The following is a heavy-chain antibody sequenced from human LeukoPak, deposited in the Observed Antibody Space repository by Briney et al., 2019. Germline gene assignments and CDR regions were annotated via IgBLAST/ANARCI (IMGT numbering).Heavy chain of an antibody. CDR3: VSQYCSGGSCFSH. Sequence: DFVKGRFSISRDNAKNSVCLQMNSLRDEDTAVYYCVSQYCSGGSCFSHWGQGTLVTVSS. V-gene: IGHV3-48*02. J-gene: IGHJ4*02. D-gene: IGHD2-15*01.